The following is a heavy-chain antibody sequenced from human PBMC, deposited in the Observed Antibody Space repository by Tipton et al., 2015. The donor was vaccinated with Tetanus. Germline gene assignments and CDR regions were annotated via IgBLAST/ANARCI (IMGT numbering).Heavy chain of an antibody. J-gene: IGHJ4*02. CDR3: ARGMAEASNCGGDCYSDY. Sequence: SLRLSCAASGFTFSSYAMSWVRQAPGKGLEWLSGISSSGVYTLYADSLKGRFTTSRDNAKNSLYLQMISLRAEDTAVYSCARGMAEASNCGGDCYSDYWGQGTLVTVSS. CDR1: GFTFSSYA. CDR2: ISSSGVYT. V-gene: IGHV3-23*01. D-gene: IGHD2-21*02.